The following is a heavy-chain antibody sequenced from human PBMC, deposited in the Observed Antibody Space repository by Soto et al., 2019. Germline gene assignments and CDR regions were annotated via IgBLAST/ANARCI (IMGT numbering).Heavy chain of an antibody. CDR2: INHSGST. J-gene: IGHJ4*02. Sequence: QVQLQQWGAGLLKPSETLSLTCAVYGGSFSGYYWSWIRQPPGKGLEWIGEINHSGSTNYNPSLKXRXTXXVDTSKTPFSLKLSSVPAADTAVYYCARRTVTWDYWGQGTLVTVSS. CDR3: ARRTVTWDY. D-gene: IGHD4-17*01. CDR1: GGSFSGYY. V-gene: IGHV4-34*01.